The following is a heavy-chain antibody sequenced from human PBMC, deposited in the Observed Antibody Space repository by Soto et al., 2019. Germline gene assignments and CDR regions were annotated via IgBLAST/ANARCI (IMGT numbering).Heavy chain of an antibody. CDR2: IYTGGNT. CDR1: GRSMISYY. J-gene: IGHJ4*02. CDR3: AREGDDRHFFFDS. V-gene: IGHV4-4*07. D-gene: IGHD3-3*02. Sequence: SETLSLTCNVSGRSMISYYWSWIRQPAGKGLEWIGRIYTGGNTNYNPSLKSRVTMSVDTSKSQFSLSLTSVTAADTAVYYCAREGDDRHFFFDSWGQGTLVTVSS.